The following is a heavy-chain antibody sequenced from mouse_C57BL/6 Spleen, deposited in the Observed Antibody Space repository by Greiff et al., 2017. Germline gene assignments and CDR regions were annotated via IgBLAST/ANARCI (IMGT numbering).Heavy chain of an antibody. D-gene: IGHD2-3*01. CDR2: ISDGGSYT. CDR3: ARDEDGYSFAY. CDR1: GFTFSSYA. Sequence: EVQLVESGGGLVKPGGSLKLSCAASGFTFSSYAMSWVRQTPEKRLEWVATISDGGSYTYYPDNVKGRFTISRDKAKNNLYLQMSHLKSEDTAMYYCARDEDGYSFAYWGQGTLVTVSA. V-gene: IGHV5-4*01. J-gene: IGHJ3*01.